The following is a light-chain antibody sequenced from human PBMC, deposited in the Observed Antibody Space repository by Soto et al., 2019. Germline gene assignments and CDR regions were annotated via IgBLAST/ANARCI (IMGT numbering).Light chain of an antibody. J-gene: IGKJ3*01. CDR1: QSVSSSY. CDR3: QHYGSSAL. CDR2: GAS. V-gene: IGKV3-20*01. Sequence: EIVLTQSPGTLSLSPGERATLSCRASQSVSSSYLAWYQQKPGQAPRLLIYGASSRATGIPDRFSGSGSGTDFTLTISRLDPEDFAVYYCQHYGSSALFGQGTKVDIK.